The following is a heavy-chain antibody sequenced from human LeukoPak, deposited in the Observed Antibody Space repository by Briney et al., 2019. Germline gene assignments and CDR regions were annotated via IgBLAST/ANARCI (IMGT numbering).Heavy chain of an antibody. CDR1: GFTFTGYW. D-gene: IGHD6-6*01. J-gene: IGHJ5*02. CDR2: IKQDGSEK. Sequence: TGGSLRLSCAAPGFTFTGYWMSWVRQAPGKGLEWVANIKQDGSEKYYVDSVKGRFTISRDNAKYSLFLQMNSLRAEDTAVYYCAITNLIAARPRGLNWFDPWGQGTLVTVSS. V-gene: IGHV3-7*01. CDR3: AITNLIAARPRGLNWFDP.